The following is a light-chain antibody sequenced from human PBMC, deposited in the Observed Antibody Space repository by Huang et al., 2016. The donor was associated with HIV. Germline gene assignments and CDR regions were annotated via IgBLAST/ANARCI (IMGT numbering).Light chain of an antibody. V-gene: IGKV4-1*01. CDR1: QSVLYSSNNKNY. J-gene: IGKJ1*01. Sequence: DIVMTQSPDSLAVSLGERATIDCKSSQSVLYSSNNKNYLAWYQQKSGESPKVLIYWASTRGAGVPDRFSGRGSGTDFTLTISSLQSEDVAVYFCQQYYSIPWTFGQGTKVEVK. CDR2: WAS. CDR3: QQYYSIPWT.